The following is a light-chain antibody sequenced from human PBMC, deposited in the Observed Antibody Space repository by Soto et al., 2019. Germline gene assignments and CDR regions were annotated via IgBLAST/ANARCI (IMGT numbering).Light chain of an antibody. CDR2: AAS. CDR1: QSVTSNF. CDR3: QQYDSSPKWT. Sequence: EIVLTQSPGTLSLSPGERATLSCRASQSVTSNFLAWYQQKPGQAPRLLIYAASSRATGIPDRFSGSGSGTDFTLTISRLETEDFAVYYCQQYDSSPKWTFGQGTKVEIK. V-gene: IGKV3-20*01. J-gene: IGKJ1*01.